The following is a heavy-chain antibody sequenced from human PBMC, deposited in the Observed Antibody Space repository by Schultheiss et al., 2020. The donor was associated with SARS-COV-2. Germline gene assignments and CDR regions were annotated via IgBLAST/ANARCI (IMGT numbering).Heavy chain of an antibody. CDR3: ATTLTGAFDY. D-gene: IGHD7-27*01. CDR2: IWYDGSNK. J-gene: IGHJ4*02. V-gene: IGHV3-30*02. CDR1: GFTFSSYG. Sequence: GESLKISCAASGFTFSSYGMHWVRQAPGKGLEWVAVIWYDGSNKYYADSVKGRFTISRDNSKNTLYLQMNSLRAEDTAVYYCATTLTGAFDYWGQGTLVTVSS.